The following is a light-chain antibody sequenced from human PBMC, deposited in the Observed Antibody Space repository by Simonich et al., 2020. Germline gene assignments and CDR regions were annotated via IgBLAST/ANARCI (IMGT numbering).Light chain of an antibody. J-gene: IGKJ1*01. CDR1: QSVLYSSNNTNY. CDR2: WAS. Sequence: DIVMTQSPDSLAVSLGERATINCKSSQSVLYSSNNTNYLAWYQQKPRQPPKLLIYWASTRASGVPDRFSGSGSGTDFTLTISSLQAEDVAVYYCQQYYSTPPTFGQGTKVEIK. V-gene: IGKV4-1*01. CDR3: QQYYSTPPT.